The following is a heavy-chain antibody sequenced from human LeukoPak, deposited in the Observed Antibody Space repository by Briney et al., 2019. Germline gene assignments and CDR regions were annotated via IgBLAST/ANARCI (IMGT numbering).Heavy chain of an antibody. V-gene: IGHV4-39*01. J-gene: IGHJ4*02. CDR1: GGSISSSSYY. CDR3: ARLVRARPFDY. CDR2: IYYSGST. Sequence: SETLSLTCTVSGGSISSSSYYWGWIRQPPGKGLEWIGSIYYSGSTYYNPSLKSRVTISVDTSKNQFSLKLSSVTAADTAVYYCARLVRARPFDYWGQGTLVTVSS. D-gene: IGHD6-6*01.